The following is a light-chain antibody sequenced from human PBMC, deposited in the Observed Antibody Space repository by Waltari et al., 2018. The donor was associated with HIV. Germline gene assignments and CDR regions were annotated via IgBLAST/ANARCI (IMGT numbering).Light chain of an antibody. V-gene: IGLV3-1*01. CDR1: NLADHY. J-gene: IGLJ3*02. Sequence: SYDLTQPASVSVSPGQTVSITCSGRNLADHYTYWYQQKPGQSPVLVLYRHTERPLRIPERFSGAISVNTATLTISGTQTIDEADYHCQTWYSCTGVFGGGTKLTVL. CDR2: RHT. CDR3: QTWYSCTGV.